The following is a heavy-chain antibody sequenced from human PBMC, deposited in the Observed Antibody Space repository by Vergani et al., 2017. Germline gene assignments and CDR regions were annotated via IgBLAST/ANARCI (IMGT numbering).Heavy chain of an antibody. V-gene: IGHV4-61*02. CDR3: AGGKGSIRTVTTPRNYYGMDV. Sequence: QVQLQESGPGLVKPSQTLSLTCTVSGGSFSTGGQSWTWLRQSAGKGLEWIGRIYTSGATNYNPSLRSRAIVSVDTSKNQFSLKLSSVTAADTAVYYCAGGKGSIRTVTTPRNYYGMDVWGQGTTVTVSS. J-gene: IGHJ6*02. D-gene: IGHD4-17*01. CDR2: IYTSGAT. CDR1: GGSFSTGGQS.